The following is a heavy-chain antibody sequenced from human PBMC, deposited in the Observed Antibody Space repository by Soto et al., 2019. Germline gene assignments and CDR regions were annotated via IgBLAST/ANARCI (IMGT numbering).Heavy chain of an antibody. CDR1: GFTFSAYT. Sequence: PGGSLRLSCAGSGFTFSAYTMNWVRQAPGKGLGWVSYINSGGNPIYYADSVKGRFAISRDDARNSLYLQMNSLRDEDTAVYYCARTGANVGLDVWGQGTTVTVSS. V-gene: IGHV3-48*02. D-gene: IGHD1-7*01. CDR2: INSGGNPI. J-gene: IGHJ6*02. CDR3: ARTGANVGLDV.